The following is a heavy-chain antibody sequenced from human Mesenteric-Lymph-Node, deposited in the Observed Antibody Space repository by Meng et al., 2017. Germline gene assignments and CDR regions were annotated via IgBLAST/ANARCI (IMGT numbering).Heavy chain of an antibody. CDR3: GRDQGRELINH. D-gene: IGHD1-7*01. Sequence: QVQLKESGPGLVKPSQTLSLTCSVSGGSISSGDSYWSWIRQPPGKGLEWIGYIYYSGSTYYNPSLRSRITISVDTSKNQFSLKLSSVTAADAAVYYCGRDQGRELINHWGQGALVTVSS. CDR1: GGSISSGDSY. J-gene: IGHJ4*02. V-gene: IGHV4-30-4*01. CDR2: IYYSGST.